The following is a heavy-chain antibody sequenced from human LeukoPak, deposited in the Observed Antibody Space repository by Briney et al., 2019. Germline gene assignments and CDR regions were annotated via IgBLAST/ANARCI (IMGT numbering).Heavy chain of an antibody. V-gene: IGHV3-74*01. CDR2: INSDGSST. Sequence: PGGSLRLSCAASGFTFSSYWMHWVRQAPGKGLVWVSRINSDGSSTSYADSVKGRFTISRDSSKNTVYLQMNSLRAEDTAVYFCAKRRGPRLFDSGLDVWGQGTTVTVSS. CDR3: AKRRGPRLFDSGLDV. CDR1: GFTFSSYW. D-gene: IGHD3-16*01. J-gene: IGHJ6*02.